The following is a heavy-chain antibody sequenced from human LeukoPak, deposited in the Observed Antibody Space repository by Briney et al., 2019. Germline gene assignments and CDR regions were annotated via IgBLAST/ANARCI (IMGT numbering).Heavy chain of an antibody. CDR3: ASSSGAMVRGVAYFDY. CDR1: GGSFSGCY. CDR2: INHSGST. J-gene: IGHJ4*02. V-gene: IGHV4-34*01. Sequence: PSETLSLTCAVYGGSFSGCYWSWIRQPPGKGLEWIGEINHSGSTNYNPSLKSRVTISVDTSKNQFSLKLSSVTAADTAVYYCASSSGAMVRGVAYFDYWGQGTLVTVSS. D-gene: IGHD3-10*01.